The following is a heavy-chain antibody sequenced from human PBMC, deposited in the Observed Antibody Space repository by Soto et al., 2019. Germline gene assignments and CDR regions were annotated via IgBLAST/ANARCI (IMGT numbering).Heavy chain of an antibody. CDR2: ISNDGANK. J-gene: IGHJ4*02. V-gene: IGHV3-30-3*01. D-gene: IGHD2-15*01. CDR1: GFSFHTFS. CDR3: ARRQWSYFDY. Sequence: GGSLRLSCAASGFSFHTFSMHWGRQAPGKGLEWVAVISNDGANKYYADSVKGRFTISRDNSKNTLYLLMNSLKTEDTAVYYCARRQWSYFDYWGQGTLVTVSS.